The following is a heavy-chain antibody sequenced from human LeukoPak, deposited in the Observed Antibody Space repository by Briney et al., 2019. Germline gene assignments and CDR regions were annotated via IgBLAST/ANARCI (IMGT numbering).Heavy chain of an antibody. J-gene: IGHJ4*02. CDR3: AKGRYPPRYYCDY. Sequence: PGGSLRLSCAASGFTFSSYGMHWVRQAPGKGLEWVAVISYDGSNKYYADSVKGRFTISRDNSKNTLYLQMNSLRAEDTAVHYCAKGRYPPRYYCDYWGQGTLVTVSS. CDR2: ISYDGSNK. CDR1: GFTFSSYG. V-gene: IGHV3-30*18. D-gene: IGHD1-1*01.